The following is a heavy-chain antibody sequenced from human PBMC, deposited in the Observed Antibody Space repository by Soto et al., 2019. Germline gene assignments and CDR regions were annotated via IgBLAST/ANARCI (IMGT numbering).Heavy chain of an antibody. Sequence: PGGSLRLSCAASGFTFSSYAMSWVRQAPGKGLEWVSAISGSGGSTYYADSVKGRFTISRDNSKNTLYLQMNSLRAEDTAVYYCAKSTRGRDYYYGMDVWGQGTTVTVSS. CDR1: GFTFSSYA. J-gene: IGHJ6*02. V-gene: IGHV3-23*01. D-gene: IGHD3-10*01. CDR3: AKSTRGRDYYYGMDV. CDR2: ISGSGGST.